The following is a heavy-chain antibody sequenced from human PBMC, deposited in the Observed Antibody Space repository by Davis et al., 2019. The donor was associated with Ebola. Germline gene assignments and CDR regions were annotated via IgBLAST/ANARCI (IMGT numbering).Heavy chain of an antibody. CDR1: GDSISSHY. Sequence: PGGSLRLSCTVSGDSISSHYWSWIRQPPGKGLEWIGYIHYSGSTNYNPSLKSRVTISIDTSKTQFSLKLSSVTAADTAVYYCARHDGALSGGNYVFDYWGQGTLVTVSS. CDR2: IHYSGST. D-gene: IGHD2-15*01. J-gene: IGHJ4*02. V-gene: IGHV4-59*08. CDR3: ARHDGALSGGNYVFDY.